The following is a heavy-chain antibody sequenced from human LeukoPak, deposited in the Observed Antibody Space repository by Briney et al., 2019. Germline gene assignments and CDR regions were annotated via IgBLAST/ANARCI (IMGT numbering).Heavy chain of an antibody. CDR2: ISPCDGRI. D-gene: IGHD2-15*01. CDR1: GYTFASHS. Sequence: ASVKVSCKASGYTFASHSVHWVRQAPGQGLEWMGVISPCDGRITYSQKFQGGVTLTSDPSTSTVFMDLRGLRSEDTALFYCGRQQEVTADSFYYAMDVWGQGTTVTVSS. V-gene: IGHV1-46*01. CDR3: GRQQEVTADSFYYAMDV. J-gene: IGHJ6*02.